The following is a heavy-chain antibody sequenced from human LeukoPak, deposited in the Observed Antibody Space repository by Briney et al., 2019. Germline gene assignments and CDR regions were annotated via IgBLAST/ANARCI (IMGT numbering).Heavy chain of an antibody. CDR1: GYTFTSYD. D-gene: IGHD3-10*01. J-gene: IGHJ4*02. CDR2: MNPNSGNT. CDR3: ARVDRYGSGSPVDY. V-gene: IGHV1-8*03. Sequence: ASVKVSCKASGYTFTSYDINWVRQATGQGLEWMGWMNPNSGNTGYAQKFQGRVTITRNTSISTAYMELSSLRSEDTAVYYCARVDRYGSGSPVDYWGQGTLVTVSS.